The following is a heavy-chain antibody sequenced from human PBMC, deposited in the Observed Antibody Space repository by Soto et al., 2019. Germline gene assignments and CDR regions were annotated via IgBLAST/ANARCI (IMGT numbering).Heavy chain of an antibody. Sequence: EVQLLESGGGLVQPGGSLRLSCAASGFTSSSYVMSWVRQAPGKGLEWVSTSSGSGVTTYHADSVKGRFTIIRDNSKNTLYLQMNSLRAEDTAGYYCAKGAVPHYYYGMDVWGQGTTVTVSS. CDR3: AKGAVPHYYYGMDV. J-gene: IGHJ6*02. CDR2: SSGSGVTT. CDR1: GFTSSSYV. V-gene: IGHV3-23*01.